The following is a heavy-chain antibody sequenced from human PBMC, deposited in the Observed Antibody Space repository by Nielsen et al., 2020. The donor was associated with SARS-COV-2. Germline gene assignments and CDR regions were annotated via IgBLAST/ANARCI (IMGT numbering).Heavy chain of an antibody. D-gene: IGHD6-19*01. Sequence: ASVKVSCKASGYTFTSSYMHWVRQAPGQGLEWMGIINPSGGSTSYAQKFQGRVTMTRDTSTSTVYMELSSLRSEDTAVYYCARDVPDAGIAVTWSNWFDPWGQGTLVTVSS. V-gene: IGHV1-46*01. CDR2: INPSGGST. J-gene: IGHJ5*02. CDR3: ARDVPDAGIAVTWSNWFDP. CDR1: GYTFTSSY.